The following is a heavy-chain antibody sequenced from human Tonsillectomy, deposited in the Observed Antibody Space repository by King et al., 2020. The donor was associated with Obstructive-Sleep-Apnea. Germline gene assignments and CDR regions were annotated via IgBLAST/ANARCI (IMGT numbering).Heavy chain of an antibody. D-gene: IGHD5-12*01. CDR3: AGDELVATPRGHPHWFDP. Sequence: QLVQSGAEVKKPGSSVKVSCKASGGTFSSYAISWVRQAPGQGLEWMGGIIPIFGTANYAQKFQGRVTITADESTSTAYMELSSLRSEDTAVYYCAGDELVATPRGHPHWFDPWGQGTLVTVSS. J-gene: IGHJ5*02. CDR1: GGTFSSYA. V-gene: IGHV1-69*01. CDR2: IIPIFGTA.